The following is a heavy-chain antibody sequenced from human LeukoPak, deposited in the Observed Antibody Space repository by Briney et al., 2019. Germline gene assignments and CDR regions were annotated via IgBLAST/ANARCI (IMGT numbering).Heavy chain of an antibody. CDR2: IYTSGST. V-gene: IGHV4-61*02. CDR3: ARGAPLPAATVVTYYFDY. D-gene: IGHD4-23*01. Sequence: SQTLSLTCTVSGGSISSGSYYWSWIRQPAGKGLEWIGRIYTSGSTNYNPSLKSRVTISVDTSKNQFSLKLSSVTAADTAVYYCARGAPLPAATVVTYYFDYWGQGTLVTVSS. CDR1: GGSISSGSYY. J-gene: IGHJ4*02.